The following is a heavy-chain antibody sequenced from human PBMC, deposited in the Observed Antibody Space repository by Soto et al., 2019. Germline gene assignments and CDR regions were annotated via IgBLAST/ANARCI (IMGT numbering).Heavy chain of an antibody. CDR3: ARDQSWHDLVWCFDP. CDR1: GYSFTIHY. J-gene: IGHJ5*02. V-gene: IGHV1-46*03. Sequence: ASVKVSCKAIGYSFTIHYMHWVRQAPGQGLEWMGTIYPGGVNIGYAQKFKGRVTMTKDTSTSTVYMELNSLTSEDTAVYYCARDQSWHDLVWCFDPWGQGTLVTVSS. CDR2: IYPGGVNI. D-gene: IGHD1-1*01.